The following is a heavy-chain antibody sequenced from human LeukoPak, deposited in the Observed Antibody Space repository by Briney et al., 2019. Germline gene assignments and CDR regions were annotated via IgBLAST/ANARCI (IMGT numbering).Heavy chain of an antibody. CDR3: ARRTTVAPEYHFGS. Sequence: PAETLSLTCTVSGGSISGYYWTWIRQPPGKGLEWIGYIYHSGNTNYNPSLTCRLTISLDMPKSQFSLKLTSVTAADTAVYYCARRTTVAPEYHFGSWGQGTLVTVSS. D-gene: IGHD1-1*01. V-gene: IGHV4-59*08. J-gene: IGHJ4*02. CDR2: IYHSGNT. CDR1: GGSISGYY.